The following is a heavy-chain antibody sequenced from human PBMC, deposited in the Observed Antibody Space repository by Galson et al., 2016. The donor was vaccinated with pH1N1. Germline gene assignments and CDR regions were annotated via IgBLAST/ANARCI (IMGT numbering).Heavy chain of an antibody. Sequence: SVKVSCKASGYTFIDYYIHWVRQAPGQGLEWMGWINPNSGATNYAQTFQGRVTMTRDTSINTAYMDVDRLTYDDTAVYYCARVGYSYGVHWGQGTLVTVSS. D-gene: IGHD2-15*01. CDR1: GYTFIDYY. J-gene: IGHJ4*02. CDR2: INPNSGAT. V-gene: IGHV1-2*02. CDR3: ARVGYSYGVH.